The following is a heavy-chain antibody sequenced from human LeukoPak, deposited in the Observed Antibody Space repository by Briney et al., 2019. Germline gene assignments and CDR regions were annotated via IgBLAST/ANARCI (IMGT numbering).Heavy chain of an antibody. CDR3: APIRDTAHRYWYFDL. D-gene: IGHD5-18*01. CDR2: IYYSGST. V-gene: IGHV4-59*01. Sequence: PSETLSLTCTVSGGSISTYYWNWIRQPPGKGLEWIGYIYYSGSTNYNPSLKSRGSMSVDTSKNQFSLRLSSVTAADTAVYYCAPIRDTAHRYWYFDLWGRGTLVIVSS. J-gene: IGHJ2*01. CDR1: GGSISTYY.